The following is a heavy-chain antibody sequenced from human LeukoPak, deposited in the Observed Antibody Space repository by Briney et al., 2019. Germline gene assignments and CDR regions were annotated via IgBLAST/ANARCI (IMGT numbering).Heavy chain of an antibody. Sequence: GGSLRLSCAASGFTFSSYAMHWVRQAPGKGLEWVAVISYDGSNKYYADSVKGRFTISRDNSKNTLYLQMNSLRAEDTAVYYCARDRPYYDSKGTSDYWGQGTLVTVSS. V-gene: IGHV3-30*14. D-gene: IGHD3-22*01. CDR1: GFTFSSYA. CDR3: ARDRPYYDSKGTSDY. J-gene: IGHJ4*02. CDR2: ISYDGSNK.